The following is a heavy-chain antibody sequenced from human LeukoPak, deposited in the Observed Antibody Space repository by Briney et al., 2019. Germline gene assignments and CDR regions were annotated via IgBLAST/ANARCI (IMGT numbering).Heavy chain of an antibody. CDR1: GFTFSSYA. CDR2: ISGSGGST. J-gene: IGHJ4*02. Sequence: GGSLRLSCAASGFTFSSYAMSWVRQARGKGLEWVSAISGSGGSTYYADSVKGRFTISRDNSKNTLYLQMNSLRAEDTAVYYCAKDLDSSGYSGYWGQGTLVTVSS. D-gene: IGHD3-22*01. CDR3: AKDLDSSGYSGY. V-gene: IGHV3-23*01.